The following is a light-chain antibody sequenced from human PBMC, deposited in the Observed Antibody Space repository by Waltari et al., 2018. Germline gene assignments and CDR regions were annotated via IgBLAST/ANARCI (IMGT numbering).Light chain of an antibody. CDR2: GKN. CDR1: SLRSNY. V-gene: IGLV3-19*01. CDR3: NSRDSSGNHLV. J-gene: IGLJ2*01. Sequence: SSELTQDPAVSVALGPTVRLTFQGDSLRSNYASWYQQNPGQAPVLVIYGKNNRPSGIPDRFSGSSSGNTASLTITGAQAEDEADYYCNSRDSSGNHLVFGGGTKLTVL.